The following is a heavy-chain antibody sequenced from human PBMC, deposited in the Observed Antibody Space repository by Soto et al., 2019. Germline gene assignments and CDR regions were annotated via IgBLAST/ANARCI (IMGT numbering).Heavy chain of an antibody. CDR3: AKDRYSGYDSGY. CDR1: GFTFSSYA. Sequence: EAQLLESGEGFVQPGGSLRLSCAASGFTFSSYAMSWVRQAPGKGLEWVSAISGSGDSVYYADSGKGRFTISRDNSKNTLYLQMYSLRAEDTAVYYCAKDRYSGYDSGYWGQGTLVTVSS. D-gene: IGHD5-12*01. CDR2: ISGSGDSV. J-gene: IGHJ4*02. V-gene: IGHV3-23*01.